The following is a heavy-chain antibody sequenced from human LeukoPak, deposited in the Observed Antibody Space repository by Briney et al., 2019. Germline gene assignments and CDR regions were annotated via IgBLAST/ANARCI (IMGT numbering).Heavy chain of an antibody. CDR2: ISGSGGST. Sequence: PGGSLRLSCAASGFTFSSYGMSWVRQAPGKGLEWVSAISGSGGSTYYADSVKGRFLISRDNSKNMLFLQMNSLIIEDTAVYYCARNSDYYDYSPQSVWGQGTLVTVSS. J-gene: IGHJ4*02. CDR1: GFTFSSYG. CDR3: ARNSDYYDYSPQSV. V-gene: IGHV3-23*01. D-gene: IGHD3-22*01.